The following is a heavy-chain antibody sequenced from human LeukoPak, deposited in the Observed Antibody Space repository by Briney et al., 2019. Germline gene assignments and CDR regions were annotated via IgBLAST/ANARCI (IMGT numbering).Heavy chain of an antibody. D-gene: IGHD3-22*01. CDR1: GGTFSSYA. CDR3: ARGGISYYYDSSGYPFDY. Sequence: SVKVSCKASGGTFSSYAISWVRQAPGQGLEWMGRIIPIFGTANYAQKFQGRVTITTAESTSTAYMELSSLRSEDTAVYYCARGGISYYYDSSGYPFDYWGQGTLVTVSS. J-gene: IGHJ4*02. CDR2: IIPIFGTA. V-gene: IGHV1-69*05.